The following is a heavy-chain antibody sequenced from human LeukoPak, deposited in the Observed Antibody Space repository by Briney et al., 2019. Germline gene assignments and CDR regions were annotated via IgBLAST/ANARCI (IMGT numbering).Heavy chain of an antibody. CDR2: ISGSGGST. Sequence: GGSLRLSCAASGLTFSSYATSWVRQAPGKGLEWVSAISGSGGSTYYADSVKGRFTISRDNSKNTLYLQMNSLRAEDTAVYYCAKTLTYYFDYWGQGTLVTVSS. D-gene: IGHD4-17*01. CDR3: AKTLTYYFDY. V-gene: IGHV3-23*01. CDR1: GLTFSSYA. J-gene: IGHJ4*02.